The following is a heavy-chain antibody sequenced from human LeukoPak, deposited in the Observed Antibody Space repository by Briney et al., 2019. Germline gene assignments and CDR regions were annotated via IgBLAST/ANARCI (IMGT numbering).Heavy chain of an antibody. J-gene: IGHJ4*02. CDR1: GGSFSGYY. Sequence: SETLSLTCAVYGGSFSGYYWSWIRQPPGKGLEWIGEINHSGSTNYNPSLTSRVNISVDTSKNQFSLKLSSVTAADTAVYYCARGTAWIQLWFSSNYFDYWGQGTLVTVSS. D-gene: IGHD5-18*01. CDR2: INHSGST. CDR3: ARGTAWIQLWFSSNYFDY. V-gene: IGHV4-34*01.